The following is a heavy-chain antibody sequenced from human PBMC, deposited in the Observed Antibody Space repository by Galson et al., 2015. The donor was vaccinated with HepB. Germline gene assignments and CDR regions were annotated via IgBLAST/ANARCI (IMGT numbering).Heavy chain of an antibody. CDR3: ARDDKTDTYYYYYGMDV. CDR1: GYTFTSYG. CDR2: ISAYNGNT. D-gene: IGHD1-14*01. J-gene: IGHJ6*02. Sequence: SVKVSCKASGYTFTSYGISWVRQAPGQGLEWMGWISAYNGNTNYAQKLQGRVTMTTDTSTSTAYMELRSLRSDDTAVYYCARDDKTDTYYYYYGMDVWGQGTTVTVSS. V-gene: IGHV1-18*04.